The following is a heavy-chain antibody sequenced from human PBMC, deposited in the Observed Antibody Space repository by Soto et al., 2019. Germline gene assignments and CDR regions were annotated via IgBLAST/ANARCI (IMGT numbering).Heavy chain of an antibody. CDR3: ASEFGDHLKFFDY. J-gene: IGHJ4*02. D-gene: IGHD2-21*02. CDR1: AFPFSVYC. Sequence: PAWCLRLSCASSAFPFSVYCLGWVSQAPGKGLEWVANIRQDGREQNSVDSVKGRFTVSRDNAKNSLYLQMNGLRAEDTAVYYCASEFGDHLKFFDYWGQGTMVNV. CDR2: IRQDGREQ. V-gene: IGHV3-7*01.